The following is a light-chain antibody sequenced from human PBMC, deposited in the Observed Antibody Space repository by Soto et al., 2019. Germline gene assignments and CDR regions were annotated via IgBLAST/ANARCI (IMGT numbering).Light chain of an antibody. CDR3: QQYGSSIRT. V-gene: IGKV3-20*01. Sequence: ELVLTQSPGTLSLSPGESATLSCRASQLVSSNFIAWYQQKPGQATRLLIYGTSSRATCIPDRFSGSGSGTDLSLTISRLEPEDFAVYYCQQYGSSIRTFGQGTKREIK. CDR2: GTS. J-gene: IGKJ2*01. CDR1: QLVSSNF.